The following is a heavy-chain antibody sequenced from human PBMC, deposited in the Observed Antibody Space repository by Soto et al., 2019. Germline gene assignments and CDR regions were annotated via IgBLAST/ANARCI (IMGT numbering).Heavy chain of an antibody. CDR3: ARQLTEGELNPPPWFDP. D-gene: IGHD3-10*01. Sequence: QITLKESGPTLVNPTQTLTLTCTFSGFSLSTSGVGVGWIRQPPGKALEWLALIYWNDDKRYSPSLKSRLTITKDTSKNQVVLTMTNMDPVDTATYYCARQLTEGELNPPPWFDPWGQGTLVTVSS. CDR2: IYWNDDK. J-gene: IGHJ5*02. CDR1: GFSLSTSGVG. V-gene: IGHV2-5*01.